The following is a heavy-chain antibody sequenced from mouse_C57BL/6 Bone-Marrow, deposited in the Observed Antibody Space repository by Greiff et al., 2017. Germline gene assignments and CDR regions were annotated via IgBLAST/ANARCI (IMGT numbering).Heavy chain of an antibody. J-gene: IGHJ3*01. Sequence: VKLMESGAELVKPGASVKMSCKASGYTFTTYPIEWMKQNHGKSLEWIGNFHPYNDDTKYNEKFKGKATLTVEKSSSTVYLELSRLTSDDSAVYYCAFPIYDGYYWFAYWGQGTLVTVSA. CDR1: GYTFTTYP. CDR2: FHPYNDDT. D-gene: IGHD2-3*01. V-gene: IGHV1-47*01. CDR3: AFPIYDGYYWFAY.